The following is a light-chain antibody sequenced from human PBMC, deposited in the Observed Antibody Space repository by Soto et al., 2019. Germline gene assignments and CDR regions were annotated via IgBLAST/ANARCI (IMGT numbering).Light chain of an antibody. CDR2: AAS. CDR3: QHLNSYPSIT. V-gene: IGKV1-9*01. CDR1: QGISSY. J-gene: IGKJ5*01. Sequence: DIQLTQSPSFLSASVGDRVTITCRASQGISSYLAWYQQKPGKAPKLLIYAASTLQSGVPSRFSGSGSGTEVTLTISSLQPEDFATYYCQHLNSYPSITFGQGTRLEIK.